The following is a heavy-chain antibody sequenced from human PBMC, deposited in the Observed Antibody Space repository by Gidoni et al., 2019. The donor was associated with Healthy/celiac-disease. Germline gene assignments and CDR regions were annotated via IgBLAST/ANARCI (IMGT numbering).Heavy chain of an antibody. D-gene: IGHD3-3*01. J-gene: IGHJ5*02. CDR3: AVVVNDFWSGRYGGNWFDP. V-gene: IGHV3-23*01. CDR2: IRGSGDST. CDR1: GFTFSSYA. Sequence: EVQLLESGGGLVQPGGSLRLSCAASGFTFSSYAMRWVGQAPGKGMEWVSDIRGSGDSTYYADSVKGRFTISRDNSKNTLYLQMNSLRAEDTAVYYCAVVVNDFWSGRYGGNWFDPWGQGTLVTVSS.